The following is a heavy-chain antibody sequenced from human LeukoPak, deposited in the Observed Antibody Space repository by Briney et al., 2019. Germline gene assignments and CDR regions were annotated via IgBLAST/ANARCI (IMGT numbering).Heavy chain of an antibody. CDR3: AREGFHYDILTGYYRVRAFDI. J-gene: IGHJ3*02. D-gene: IGHD3-9*01. V-gene: IGHV4-30-4*01. Sequence: PSQTLSLTCTVSGGSISSGDYYWSWIRQPPGKGLEWIGYTYYSGSTYYNPSLKSRVTISVDTSKNQFSLKLSSVTAADTAVYYCAREGFHYDILTGYYRVRAFDIWGQGTMVTVSS. CDR2: TYYSGST. CDR1: GGSISSGDYY.